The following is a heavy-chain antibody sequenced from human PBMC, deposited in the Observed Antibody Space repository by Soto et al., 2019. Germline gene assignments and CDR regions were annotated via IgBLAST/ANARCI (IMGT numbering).Heavy chain of an antibody. D-gene: IGHD3-3*01. Sequence: ASVKVSCKASGYTFTSYAMHWVRQAPGQRLEWMGWINAGNGNTKYSQKFQGRVTITRDTSASTAYMELSSLRSEDTAVYYCARHPSRVGLRFLEWLKSPFDYWGQGTLVTV. J-gene: IGHJ4*02. CDR2: INAGNGNT. CDR1: GYTFTSYA. CDR3: ARHPSRVGLRFLEWLKSPFDY. V-gene: IGHV1-3*01.